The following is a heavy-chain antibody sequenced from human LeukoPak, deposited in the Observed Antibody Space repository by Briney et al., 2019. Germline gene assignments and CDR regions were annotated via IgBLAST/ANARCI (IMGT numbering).Heavy chain of an antibody. Sequence: ASVKVSCKASGCTFTGYYMHWVRQAPGQGLEWMGWINPNSGGTNYAQKLQGRVTMTTDTSTSTAYMELRSLRSDDTAVYYCARSGDSSGPYYFDYWGQGTLVTVSS. V-gene: IGHV1-2*02. CDR2: INPNSGGT. J-gene: IGHJ4*02. CDR1: GCTFTGYY. D-gene: IGHD3-22*01. CDR3: ARSGDSSGPYYFDY.